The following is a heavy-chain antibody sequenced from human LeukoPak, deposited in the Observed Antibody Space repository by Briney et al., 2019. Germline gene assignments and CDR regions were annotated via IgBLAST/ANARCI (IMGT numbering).Heavy chain of an antibody. CDR3: ARENRGSGSFDY. D-gene: IGHD3-10*01. J-gene: IGHJ4*02. CDR1: GFTFSSYT. V-gene: IGHV3-21*01. CDR2: ISDSSGYI. Sequence: GGSLRLSCAASGFTFSSYTMNWVRQAPGEGLDWVSSISDSSGYIYYADSVKGRFTISRDNAKNSLYLQMNSLRAEDTAVYYCARENRGSGSFDYWGQGTLVTVSS.